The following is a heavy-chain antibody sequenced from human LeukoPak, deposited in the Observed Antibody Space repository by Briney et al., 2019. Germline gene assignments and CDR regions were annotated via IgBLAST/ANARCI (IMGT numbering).Heavy chain of an antibody. J-gene: IGHJ4*02. V-gene: IGHV4-34*01. CDR3: ARGPSTYYYDSSGYYDY. D-gene: IGHD3-22*01. Sequence: SETLSLTCAVYSGSFSGYYWSWIRQPPGKGLEWIGEINHSGSTDYNPSLKSRVTISVDTSKNQFSLKLSSVTAADTAVYYCARGPSTYYYDSSGYYDYWGQGTLVTVSS. CDR2: INHSGST. CDR1: SGSFSGYY.